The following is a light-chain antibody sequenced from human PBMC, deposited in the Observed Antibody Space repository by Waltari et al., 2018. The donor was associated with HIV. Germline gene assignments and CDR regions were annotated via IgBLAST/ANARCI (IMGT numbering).Light chain of an antibody. CDR1: NIGSKS. J-gene: IGLJ1*01. CDR3: QVWDSYSDHRDV. CDR2: DDS. V-gene: IGLV3-21*02. Sequence: SYVLTQPPSVSVAPGQTARITCGGNNIGSKSVHWYQHKPGQAPVLVVYDDSHRPSGIPERFSGSNPGKTATLTISRIEAGDEADYLCQVWDSYSDHRDVFGPGTKVTVL.